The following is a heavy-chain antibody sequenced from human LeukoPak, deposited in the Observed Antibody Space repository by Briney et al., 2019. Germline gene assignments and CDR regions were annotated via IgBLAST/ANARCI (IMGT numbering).Heavy chain of an antibody. CDR3: ARGGARYLDS. V-gene: IGHV3-7*01. CDR1: GFSFSSYT. J-gene: IGHJ5*02. D-gene: IGHD3-9*01. Sequence: GESLRLSCVASGFSFSSYTMSWVRQAPGKGLEWVAKMKEDGTDIHYVDSVKGRFTICRDNAKNSLCLQMSSLRAEDTAVYYCARGGARYLDSWGQGTLVTVSS. CDR2: MKEDGTDI.